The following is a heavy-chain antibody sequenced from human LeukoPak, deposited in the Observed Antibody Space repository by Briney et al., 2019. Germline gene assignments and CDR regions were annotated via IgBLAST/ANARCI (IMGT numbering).Heavy chain of an antibody. CDR2: IYHSGST. CDR3: ARDSGLVFGDNYYYYMDV. CDR1: GGSISSGGYY. D-gene: IGHD4-17*01. V-gene: IGHV4-30-2*01. J-gene: IGHJ6*03. Sequence: SQTLSLTCTVSGGSISSGGYYWSWIRQPPGKGLEWIGYIYHSGSTYYNPSLKSRVTISVDRSKNQFSLKLSSVTAADTAVYYCARDSGLVFGDNYYYYMDVWGKGTTVTVSS.